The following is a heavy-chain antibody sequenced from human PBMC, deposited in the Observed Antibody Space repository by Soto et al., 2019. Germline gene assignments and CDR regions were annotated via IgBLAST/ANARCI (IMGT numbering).Heavy chain of an antibody. CDR3: ARGVPAAADYYYYMDV. CDR1: GYTFTSYD. D-gene: IGHD2-2*01. CDR2: MNPNSGNT. J-gene: IGHJ6*03. V-gene: IGHV1-8*01. Sequence: GASVKVSCKASGYTFTSYDINWVRQATGQGLEWMGWMNPNSGNTGYAQKFQGRVTMTRNTSISTAYMELSSLRSEDTAVYYCARGVPAAADYYYYMDVWGKGTTVTVSS.